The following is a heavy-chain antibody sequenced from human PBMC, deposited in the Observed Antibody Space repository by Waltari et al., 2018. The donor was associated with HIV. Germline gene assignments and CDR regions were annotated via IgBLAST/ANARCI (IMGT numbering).Heavy chain of an antibody. CDR3: TTGMVNPY. J-gene: IGHJ4*02. CDR1: GFTFSNAW. V-gene: IGHV3-15*01. D-gene: IGHD2-21*01. Sequence: EVQLVESGGGLVKPGGSLRLSCAASGFTFSNAWMNWVRQVPGKGVEWVGRIKSKTDGEPTDYAAPVKRRFTISRDDSKNTLYLQMNSLKTEDTAVYYCTTGMVNPYWGQGTLVTVSS. CDR2: IKSKTDGEPT.